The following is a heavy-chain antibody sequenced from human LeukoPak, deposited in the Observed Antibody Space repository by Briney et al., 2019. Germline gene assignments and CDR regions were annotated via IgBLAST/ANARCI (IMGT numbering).Heavy chain of an antibody. CDR1: GFTVSSNY. J-gene: IGHJ4*02. CDR2: IKQDGSEK. Sequence: PGGSLRLSCAASGFTVSSNYMSWVRQAPGKGLEWVANIKQDGSEKYYVDSVKGRFTISRDNAKNSLYLQMNSLRAEDTAIYYCARVARQLTGYWGQGTLVTVSS. D-gene: IGHD3-9*01. CDR3: ARVARQLTGY. V-gene: IGHV3-7*01.